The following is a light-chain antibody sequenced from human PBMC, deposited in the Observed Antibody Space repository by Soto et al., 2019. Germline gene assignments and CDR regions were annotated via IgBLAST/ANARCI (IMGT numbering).Light chain of an antibody. J-gene: IGKJ2*01. V-gene: IGKV1-39*01. CDR3: QQSYSTPYT. CDR1: QSISSY. CDR2: AAS. Sequence: DIQMTQSPSSLSASVGDRVTITCRASQSISSYLNWYQQKPGTAPKLLIYAASSLQSGVPSRFSGSGSGTDFTLTISCLQPEDFATYHCQQSYSTPYTFGQGTKLEIK.